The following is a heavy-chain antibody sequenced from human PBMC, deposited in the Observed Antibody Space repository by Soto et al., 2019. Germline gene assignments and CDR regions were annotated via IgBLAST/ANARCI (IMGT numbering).Heavy chain of an antibody. J-gene: IGHJ4*02. V-gene: IGHV3-23*01. D-gene: IGHD3-3*02. CDR2: ISGSGGTT. CDR1: GFTFSSYA. Sequence: PGGSLRLSCAASGFTFSSYAMNWVRQAPGKGLEWVSAISGSGGTTNYADSVKGRFTISRDDAKNSLYLQMDSLRADDTAVYYCARESFSASPNFFDYWGQGTLVTVSS. CDR3: ARESFSASPNFFDY.